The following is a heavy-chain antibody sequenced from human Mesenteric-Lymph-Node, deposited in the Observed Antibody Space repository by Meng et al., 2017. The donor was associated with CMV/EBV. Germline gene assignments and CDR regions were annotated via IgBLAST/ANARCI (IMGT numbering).Heavy chain of an antibody. V-gene: IGHV4-39*01. CDR1: GGSISSSSYY. J-gene: IGHJ4*02. CDR2: IYYSGSTY. Sequence: QLQLQESGPGLVKPSETLSLTCMFSGGSISSSSYYWGWIRQPPGKGLEWIGYIYYSGSTYYYNPSLKTRVTISVDTSKNQFSLKLSSVTAADTAVYYCARHSALLVTNFDYWGQGTLVTVSS. D-gene: IGHD5-18*01. CDR3: ARHSALLVTNFDY.